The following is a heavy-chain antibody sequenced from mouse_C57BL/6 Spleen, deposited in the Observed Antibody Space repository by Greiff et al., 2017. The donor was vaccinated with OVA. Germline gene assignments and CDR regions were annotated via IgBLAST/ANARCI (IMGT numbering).Heavy chain of an antibody. CDR2: IDPSDSYT. D-gene: IGHD2-1*01. Sequence: VQLQQPGAELVRPGTSVKLSCKASGYTFTSYWMHWVKQRPGQGLEWIGVIDPSDSYTNYNQKFKGKATLTVDTSSSTAYMQLSSLTSEDSAVYYCARLDYGNYLYYFDYWGQGTTLTVSS. CDR1: GYTFTSYW. J-gene: IGHJ2*01. V-gene: IGHV1-59*01. CDR3: ARLDYGNYLYYFDY.